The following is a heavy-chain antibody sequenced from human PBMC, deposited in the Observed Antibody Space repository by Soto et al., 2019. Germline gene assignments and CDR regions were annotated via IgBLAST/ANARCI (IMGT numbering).Heavy chain of an antibody. J-gene: IGHJ4*02. D-gene: IGHD2-15*01. CDR2: TYYRSKWYN. V-gene: IGHV6-1*01. CDR3: ARASVRYCSGGSCLSH. CDR1: GDSVSSNSAA. Sequence: SQTLSLTCAISGDSVSSNSAAWNWIRQSPSRGLEWLGRTYYRSKWYNDYAVSVKSRITISPDTSKNQFSLQLNSVTPEDTAVYYCARASVRYCSGGSCLSHWGQGTLVTVSS.